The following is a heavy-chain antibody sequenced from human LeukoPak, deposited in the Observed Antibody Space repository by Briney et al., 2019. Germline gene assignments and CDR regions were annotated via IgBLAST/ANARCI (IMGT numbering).Heavy chain of an antibody. CDR2: IRYDGSNK. CDR3: AKTYYSSRAHYYYYYYMDV. V-gene: IGHV3-30*02. Sequence: GGSLRLSCAASGFTFSSYGMHWVRQAPGKGLEWVAFIRYDGSNKYYAGSVKGRFTISRDNSKNTLYLQMNSLRAEDTAVYYCAKTYYSSRAHYYYYYYMDVWGKGTTVTISS. CDR1: GFTFSSYG. J-gene: IGHJ6*03. D-gene: IGHD3-10*01.